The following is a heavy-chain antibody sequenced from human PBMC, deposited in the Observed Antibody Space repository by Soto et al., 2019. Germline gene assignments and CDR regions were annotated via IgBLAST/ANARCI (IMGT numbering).Heavy chain of an antibody. CDR3: AKVTVVAPTYSHY. CDR2: ISGSGGST. Sequence: GGSLRLSCVASGFTFSSYAMSWVRQAPGKGLEWVSAISGSGGSTYYADSVKGRFTISRDNSKNTLYLQMNSLRAEDTAVYYCAKVTVVAPTYSHYWGKGNLLTVSP. CDR1: GFTFSSYA. D-gene: IGHD2-15*01. V-gene: IGHV3-23*01. J-gene: IGHJ4*02.